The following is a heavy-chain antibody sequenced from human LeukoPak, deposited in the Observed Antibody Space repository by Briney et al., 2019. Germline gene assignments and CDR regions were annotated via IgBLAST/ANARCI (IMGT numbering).Heavy chain of an antibody. V-gene: IGHV1-69*13. CDR3: ARGLYCSSSTSCYDYGMDV. CDR1: GGTFRSYG. Sequence: GASVKVSCKASGGTFRSYGLNWVRQAPGQGLEWMGGIIPILGTAKYAQKLQGRVTITADESTSTAYMELSGLRYEDTAVYYCARGLYCSSSTSCYDYGMDVWGQGTTVTVSS. CDR2: IIPILGTA. J-gene: IGHJ6*02. D-gene: IGHD2-2*01.